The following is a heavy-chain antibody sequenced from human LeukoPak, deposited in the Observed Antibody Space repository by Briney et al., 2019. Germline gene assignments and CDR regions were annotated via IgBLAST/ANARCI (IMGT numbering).Heavy chain of an antibody. CDR3: ARAKVITMVRGVITNYYYYGMDV. V-gene: IGHV3-66*01. Sequence: RSLRLSCAASGFTFSSYEMNWVRQAPGKGLEWVSVIYSGGSTYYADSVKGRFTISRDNSKNTLYLQMNSLRAEDTAVYYCARAKVITMVRGVITNYYYYGMDVWGQGPRSPSP. CDR1: GFTFSSYE. J-gene: IGHJ6*02. D-gene: IGHD3-10*01. CDR2: IYSGGST.